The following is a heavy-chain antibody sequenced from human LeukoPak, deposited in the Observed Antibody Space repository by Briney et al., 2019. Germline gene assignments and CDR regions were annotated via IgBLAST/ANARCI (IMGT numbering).Heavy chain of an antibody. V-gene: IGHV4-59*01. D-gene: IGHD6-19*01. J-gene: IGHJ4*02. CDR1: GGSISSYC. CDR2: IYNNGRT. Sequence: SETLSLTCTVSGGSISSYCWSWIRQPPGKGLEWIGYIYNNGRTNYNPSLKSRVTISVDTSKNQFSLKLSSVTAADTAVYYCARVMGSDWYPLAYWGQGTLVTVSS. CDR3: ARVMGSDWYPLAY.